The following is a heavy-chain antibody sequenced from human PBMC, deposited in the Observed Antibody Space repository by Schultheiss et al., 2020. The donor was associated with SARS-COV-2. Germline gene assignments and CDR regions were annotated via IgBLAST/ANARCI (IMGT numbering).Heavy chain of an antibody. CDR1: GFTFSSYA. J-gene: IGHJ4*02. D-gene: IGHD6-6*01. V-gene: IGHV3-30*07. CDR2: ISYDGSNK. Sequence: GGSLRLSCAASGFTFSSYAMHWVRQAPGKGLEWVAVISYDGSNKYYADSVKGRFTISRDNSKNTLYLQMNSLRAEDTAVYYCAKTGSTGYSSSSGWFDYWGQGTLVTVSS. CDR3: AKTGSTGYSSSSGWFDY.